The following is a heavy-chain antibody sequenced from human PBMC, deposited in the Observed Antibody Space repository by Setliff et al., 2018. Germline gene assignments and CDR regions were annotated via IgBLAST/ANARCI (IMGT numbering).Heavy chain of an antibody. CDR1: DYILTSYA. CDR2: INAGNGNT. J-gene: IGHJ4*02. D-gene: IGHD3-3*01. Sequence: ASVKVSCKASDYILTSYAMHWVRQAPGQRLEWMGWINAGNGNTKYSQKFQGRVTITRDTSASTAYMELSSLRSEDTAVYYCARANDFWSGLLYYWGQGTLVTVSS. CDR3: ARANDFWSGLLYY. V-gene: IGHV1-3*01.